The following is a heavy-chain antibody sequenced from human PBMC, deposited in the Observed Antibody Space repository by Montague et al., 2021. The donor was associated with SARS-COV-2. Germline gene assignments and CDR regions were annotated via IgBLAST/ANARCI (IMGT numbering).Heavy chain of an antibody. V-gene: IGHV2-70*01. J-gene: IGHJ4*02. Sequence: PALVKPTQTLTLTRTFSGFSLSTSGMCVSWIRQPPGKALEWLALIDWDDDKYYSTSLKTRLTISKDTSKNQVVLTMTNMDPVDTATYYCARTYYDILPNLYYFDYWGQGTLGTVPS. D-gene: IGHD3-9*01. CDR3: ARTYYDILPNLYYFDY. CDR2: IDWDDDK. CDR1: GFSLSTSGMC.